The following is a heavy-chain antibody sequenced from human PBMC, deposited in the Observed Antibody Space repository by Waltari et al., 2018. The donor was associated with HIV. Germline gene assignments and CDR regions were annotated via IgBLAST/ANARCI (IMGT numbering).Heavy chain of an antibody. V-gene: IGHV3-49*04. CDR2: IRSQSYGATT. D-gene: IGHD5-18*01. CDR1: GFTFGDFS. CDR3: TRDLRGGYSYGDSGY. J-gene: IGHJ4*02. Sequence: EVQLVDSGGGSGQPGRSLTLSCTGSGFTFGDFSISWVRQAPGKGLEWVGFIRSQSYGATTEYAASVKGRFTISRDDSESIAYLRMNSLKIEDTAVYWCTRDLRGGYSYGDSGYWGQGTLVTVSS.